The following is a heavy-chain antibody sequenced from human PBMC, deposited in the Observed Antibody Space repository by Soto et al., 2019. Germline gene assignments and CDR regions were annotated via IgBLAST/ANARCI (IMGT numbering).Heavy chain of an antibody. Sequence: GGSLRLSCAASGFTLSDYYMSWIRQAPGKGLEWVSYISSSSSYTNYADSVKGRFTISRDNAKNSLFLQLNSLRGEETAVYYCARCITMIRPEVARGSQYYYYGLDVWGQGTTVTVSS. D-gene: IGHD3-10*01. J-gene: IGHJ6*02. CDR1: GFTLSDYY. CDR3: ARCITMIRPEVARGSQYYYYGLDV. V-gene: IGHV3-11*06. CDR2: ISSSSSYT.